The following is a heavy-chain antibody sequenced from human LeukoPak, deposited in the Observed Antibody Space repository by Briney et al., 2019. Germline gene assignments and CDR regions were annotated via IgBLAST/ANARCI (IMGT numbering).Heavy chain of an antibody. CDR1: GFTFSSYS. CDR2: ISSGSTYM. CDR3: ARGPSIIGVAGTWPLDY. Sequence: GGSLRLSCAASGFTFSSYSMNWVRPAPGKGLEGVSSISSGSTYMYNADSLKGRFTISTDNTKNSLYLQMNSLRAEDTAVYYCARGPSIIGVAGTWPLDYWGQGTLVTVSS. D-gene: IGHD6-19*01. V-gene: IGHV3-21*01. J-gene: IGHJ4*02.